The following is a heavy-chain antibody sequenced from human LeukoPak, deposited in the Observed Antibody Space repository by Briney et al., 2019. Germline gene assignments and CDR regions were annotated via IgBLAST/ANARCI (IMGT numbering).Heavy chain of an antibody. Sequence: GESLKISFKGSGYSFTRYWIGGVRQMPGKGLEWMGIIYPGYSDTRYSPSFQGQVTISADKSITTASLQWSSLKASDTAMYYCALGMYSSGWRFDYWGQGTLVTVSS. D-gene: IGHD6-19*01. J-gene: IGHJ4*02. CDR1: GYSFTRYW. CDR2: IYPGYSDT. CDR3: ALGMYSSGWRFDY. V-gene: IGHV5-51*01.